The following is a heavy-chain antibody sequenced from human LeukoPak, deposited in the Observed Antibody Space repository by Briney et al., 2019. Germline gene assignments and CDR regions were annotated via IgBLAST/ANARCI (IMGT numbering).Heavy chain of an antibody. CDR3: ARGAYCNDANGYYHYFDY. CDR2: IYYTGST. D-gene: IGHD3-22*01. J-gene: IGHJ4*02. V-gene: IGHV4-59*11. Sequence: SETLSLTCAVSDGSISSHYWSWIRQPPGKGLEWIGYIYYTGSTSYSPSLESRVTISVDTSKNQFSLKLSSVTTADTAVYYCARGAYCNDANGYYHYFDYWGQGTLVTVSS. CDR1: DGSISSHY.